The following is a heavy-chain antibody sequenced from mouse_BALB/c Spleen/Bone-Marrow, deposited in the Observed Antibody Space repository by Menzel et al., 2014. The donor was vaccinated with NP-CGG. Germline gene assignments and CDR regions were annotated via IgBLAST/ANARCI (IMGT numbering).Heavy chain of an antibody. D-gene: IGHD1-1*01. V-gene: IGHV14-3*02. CDR2: IDPANGNT. Sequence: EVKLMESGAELVKPGASVKLSCTASGFNIKDTYMHWVKQRPEQGLEWIGRIDPANGNTKYDPKFQGKATITADTSSNTAYLQLSSLTSEDTAVYYCATLTTVVDAMDYWGQGTSVTVSS. CDR3: ATLTTVVDAMDY. CDR1: GFNIKDTY. J-gene: IGHJ4*01.